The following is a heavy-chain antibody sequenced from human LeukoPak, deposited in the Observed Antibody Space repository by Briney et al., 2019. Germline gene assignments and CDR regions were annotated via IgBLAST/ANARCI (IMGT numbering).Heavy chain of an antibody. Sequence: PGGSLRLSCAASGFTFSSYAMSWVRQAPGKGLERVSAISGSGGSTYYADSVKGRFTISRDNSKNTLYLQMNSLRAEDTAVYYCAKLGRGPESAFDIWGQGTMVTVSS. CDR1: GFTFSSYA. CDR3: AKLGRGPESAFDI. V-gene: IGHV3-23*01. CDR2: ISGSGGST. J-gene: IGHJ3*02. D-gene: IGHD5-12*01.